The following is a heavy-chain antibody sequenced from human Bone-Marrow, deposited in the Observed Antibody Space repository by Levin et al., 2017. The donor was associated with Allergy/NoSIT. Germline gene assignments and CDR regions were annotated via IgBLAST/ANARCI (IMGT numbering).Heavy chain of an antibody. CDR2: ISGGSSRI. J-gene: IGHJ6*02. CDR1: GLSFSNYD. V-gene: IGHV3-21*06. Sequence: TGGSLRLSCAAPGLSFSNYDMNWVRQAPGKGLEWVSSISGGSSRIYYADSVKGRFTISRDNAKNSLYLQMNSLRVEDTAVYYCASWAMFYYDGSDFDYFYYGMDVWGQGTTVTVSS. D-gene: IGHD3-16*01. CDR3: ASWAMFYYDGSDFDYFYYGMDV.